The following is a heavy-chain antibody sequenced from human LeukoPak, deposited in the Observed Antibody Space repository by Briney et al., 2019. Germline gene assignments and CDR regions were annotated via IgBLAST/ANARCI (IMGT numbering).Heavy chain of an antibody. J-gene: IGHJ4*02. V-gene: IGHV4-39*01. CDR2: IFYDGTT. D-gene: IGHD6-19*01. Sequence: SETLSLTCTVSGGSISSPNSYWGWIRQPPGKGLEWIGSIFYDGTTYYNPSLKSRFTISVDTSKSQFSLTLRSVTAADTAVYYCARRVVAGTTVDFWGQGNLVTVSS. CDR3: ARRVVAGTTVDF. CDR1: GGSISSPNSY.